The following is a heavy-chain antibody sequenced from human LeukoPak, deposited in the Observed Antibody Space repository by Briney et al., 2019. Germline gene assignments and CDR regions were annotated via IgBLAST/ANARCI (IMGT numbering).Heavy chain of an antibody. CDR1: GYTFTGYY. V-gene: IGHV1-2*02. Sequence: GASVKVSCKASGYTFTGYYMHWVRQAPGQGLEWMGWINPNSGDTHYAQKFQGRVTMTRNTSISTTYMELSRLRSDDTAVYYCARESTAPYSSSRLDYWGQGTLVTVSS. J-gene: IGHJ4*02. D-gene: IGHD6-13*01. CDR2: INPNSGDT. CDR3: ARESTAPYSSSRLDY.